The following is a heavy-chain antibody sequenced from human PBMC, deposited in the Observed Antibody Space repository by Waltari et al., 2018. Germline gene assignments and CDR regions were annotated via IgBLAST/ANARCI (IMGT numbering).Heavy chain of an antibody. CDR2: INPSLVIA. V-gene: IGHV1-69*04. Sequence: QVQLVQSGAEVKKPGSSVKVSCKASGGTFSSYAISWVRQAPGQGLEWRGRINPSLVIANDAQKFQGRVTSTADKSTSTAYMELSSLRSEDTAVYYCARAVTEDEYFQHWGQGTLVTVSS. CDR3: ARAVTEDEYFQH. CDR1: GGTFSSYA. D-gene: IGHD4-4*01. J-gene: IGHJ1*01.